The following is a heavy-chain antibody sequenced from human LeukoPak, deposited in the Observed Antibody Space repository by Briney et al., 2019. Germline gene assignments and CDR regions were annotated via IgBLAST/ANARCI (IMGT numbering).Heavy chain of an antibody. D-gene: IGHD5-12*01. V-gene: IGHV1-69*05. Sequence: SVKVSCKASGGTFSSYAISWVRQAPGQGLEWMGGIIPIFRTANYPQNFHARLTITTDESTSTAYMELSSLRSEDTAVYYCARVGYSGYDYYGNDAFDIWGQGTMVTVSS. CDR3: ARVGYSGYDYYGNDAFDI. J-gene: IGHJ3*02. CDR1: GGTFSSYA. CDR2: IIPIFRTA.